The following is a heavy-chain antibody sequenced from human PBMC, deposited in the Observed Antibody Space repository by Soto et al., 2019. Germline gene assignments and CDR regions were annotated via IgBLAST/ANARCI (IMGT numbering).Heavy chain of an antibody. CDR1: GFNFKNYN. D-gene: IGHD3-10*01. V-gene: IGHV3-48*01. Sequence: PGGSLRLSCTASGFNFKNYNMNWLRQAPGKGLECVAYISGNSRTIYYADSVKGRFTISRDNAENPVFLQMNSLRAEDTSVYYCASGPWELDYWGQGTLVTVSS. CDR2: ISGNSRTI. CDR3: ASGPWELDY. J-gene: IGHJ4*02.